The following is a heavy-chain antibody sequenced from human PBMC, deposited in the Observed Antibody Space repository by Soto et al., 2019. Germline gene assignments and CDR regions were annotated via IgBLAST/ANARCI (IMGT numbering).Heavy chain of an antibody. CDR2: ISHSGIT. V-gene: IGHV4-61*01. D-gene: IGHD6-19*01. CDR3: ARGWDANS. J-gene: IGHJ4*02. Sequence: QVQMQESGPGLVKPSETLSLSCTVSGVSVTSGTNYWSWIRQPPGKGLEWIGYISHSGITNYNPYLKRRVTISADTSRNQFSLKVSSVTDADTAVYYCARGWDANSWGQGTLVTVSS. CDR1: GVSVTSGTNY.